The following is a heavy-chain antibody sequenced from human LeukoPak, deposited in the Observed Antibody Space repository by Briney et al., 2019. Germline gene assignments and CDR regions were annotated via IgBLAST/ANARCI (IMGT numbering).Heavy chain of an antibody. CDR2: INQSGGGK. V-gene: IGHV1-46*04. Sequence: GGSVKVSCTASGYTFSSYCMNWVRQAPGQGLEWMGKINQSGGGKSYAQTVKGRFTMTRDKSKNTVYMEMSSLRSEDTAVYYCARGAVTYYYDSSRYSYYYYYYMDVWGKGTTVTISS. J-gene: IGHJ6*03. CDR3: ARGAVTYYYDSSRYSYYYYYYMDV. D-gene: IGHD3-22*01. CDR1: GYTFSSYC.